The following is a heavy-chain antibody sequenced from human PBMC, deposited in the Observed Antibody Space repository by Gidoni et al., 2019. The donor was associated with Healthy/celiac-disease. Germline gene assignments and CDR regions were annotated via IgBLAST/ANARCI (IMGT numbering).Heavy chain of an antibody. D-gene: IGHD1-20*01. J-gene: IGHJ2*01. CDR3: ARDPHLTGTSKYWYFDL. V-gene: IGHV1-18*01. CDR1: GYTCTSYG. CDR2: ISAYNGNT. Sequence: QVQLVQSGAGVKKPGAAVKVSCKASGYTCTSYGISWVRQAPGQGLEWMGGISAYNGNTNYAQKLQGRVTMTTDTSTSTAYMELRSLRSDDTAVYYCARDPHLTGTSKYWYFDLWGRGTLVTVSS.